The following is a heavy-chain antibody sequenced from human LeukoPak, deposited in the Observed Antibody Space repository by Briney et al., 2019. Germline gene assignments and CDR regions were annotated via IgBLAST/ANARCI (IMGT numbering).Heavy chain of an antibody. CDR1: GGSISSHY. Sequence: SETLSLTCTVSGGSISSHYWSWIRQPPGKGLEWIGYIYYCGSTNYNPSLKSRVTVSVDMSKNQFSLKLSSVTAADTAVYYCARVLYSSGWSPWGQGTLVTVSS. CDR3: ARVLYSSGWSP. D-gene: IGHD6-19*01. V-gene: IGHV4-59*11. CDR2: IYYCGST. J-gene: IGHJ5*02.